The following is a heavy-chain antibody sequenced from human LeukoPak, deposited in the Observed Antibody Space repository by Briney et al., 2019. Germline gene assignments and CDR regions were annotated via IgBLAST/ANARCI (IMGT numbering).Heavy chain of an antibody. CDR3: ARHISWGSPFDY. CDR1: GGSFSGYY. V-gene: IGHV4-34*01. D-gene: IGHD3-3*02. Sequence: SETLSVTCAVYGGSFSGYYWSWIRQPPGKGLEWIGEINHSGSTNYNPSLKSRVTISVDTSKNQFSLKLSSVTAANTAVYYCARHISWGSPFDYWGQGTLVTVSS. CDR2: INHSGST. J-gene: IGHJ4*02.